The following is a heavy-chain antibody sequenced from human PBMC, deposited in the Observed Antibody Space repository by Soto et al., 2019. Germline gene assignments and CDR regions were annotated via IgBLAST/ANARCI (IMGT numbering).Heavy chain of an antibody. CDR2: IYPGDSDT. D-gene: IGHD3-22*01. CDR1: GYSFTSYW. V-gene: IGHV5-51*01. CDR3: ARFRGYRDYYYYGMDV. J-gene: IGHJ6*02. Sequence: PGESLNISCKGSGYSFTSYWIGWVRQMPGKGLEWMGIIYPGDSDTRYSPSFQGQVTISADKSISTAYLQWSSLKASDTAMYYCARFRGYRDYYYYGMDVWGQGTTVTVSS.